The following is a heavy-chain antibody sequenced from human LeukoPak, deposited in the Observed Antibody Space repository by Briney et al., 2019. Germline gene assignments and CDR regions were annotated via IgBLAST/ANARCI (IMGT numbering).Heavy chain of an antibody. Sequence: LGRSLRLSCAASGFTFSSYAMHWVRQAPGKGLEWVAVISYDGSNKYYADSVKGRFTISRDNSKNTLYLQMNSLRAEDTAVYYCARGSFRSTYDFWTGPTFNIWGQGTMVTVSS. CDR1: GFTFSSYA. V-gene: IGHV3-30*04. D-gene: IGHD3-3*01. CDR3: ARGSFRSTYDFWTGPTFNI. CDR2: ISYDGSNK. J-gene: IGHJ3*02.